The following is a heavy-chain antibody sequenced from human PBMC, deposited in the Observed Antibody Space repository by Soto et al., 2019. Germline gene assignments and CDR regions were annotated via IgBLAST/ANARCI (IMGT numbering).Heavy chain of an antibody. V-gene: IGHV6-1*01. J-gene: IGHJ3*02. CDR1: GDSVSSNSAA. D-gene: IGHD3-10*01. CDR2: TYYRSKWYN. CDR3: ARAMVRGHRALGLDI. Sequence: SQTLSITCAISGDSVSSNSAAWNWFRQSPSRGLEWLGRTYYRSKWYNDYAVSVKSRITINPDTSKNQFSLQLNSVTPEDTAVYYCARAMVRGHRALGLDIWGQGTMVTVSS.